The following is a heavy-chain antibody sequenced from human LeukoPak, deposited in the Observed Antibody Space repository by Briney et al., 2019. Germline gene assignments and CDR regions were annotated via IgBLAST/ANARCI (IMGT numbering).Heavy chain of an antibody. J-gene: IGHJ2*01. Sequence: NPAETLALICTISGDSISSSNYYWSWFRQPPGKGLEWIGYIYYTGSTNYKPSLKSRVTIAVDTSKHQLSLKLSSVTAADTAVYYCARVYYSSSYDYWYFDLWGRGTLVTVSS. CDR1: GDSISSSNYY. V-gene: IGHV4-61*01. CDR2: IYYTGST. CDR3: ARVYYSSSYDYWYFDL. D-gene: IGHD6-13*01.